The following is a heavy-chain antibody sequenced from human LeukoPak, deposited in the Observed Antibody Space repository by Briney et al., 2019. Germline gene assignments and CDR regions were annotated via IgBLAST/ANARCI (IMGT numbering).Heavy chain of an antibody. CDR2: ISHDGRNK. J-gene: IGHJ2*01. CDR3: ARTGSYCSETRCPYWYFDF. D-gene: IGHD2-15*01. CDR1: GFTFSYHA. Sequence: GGSLRLSCAASGFTFSYHAIHWVRQAPGKGLDWVAGISHDGRNKYFADSVKGRFTISRDNSKNTVDLQVNTLRPADTAIYYCARTGSYCSETRCPYWYFDFWGRGTLVAVSS. V-gene: IGHV3-30*01.